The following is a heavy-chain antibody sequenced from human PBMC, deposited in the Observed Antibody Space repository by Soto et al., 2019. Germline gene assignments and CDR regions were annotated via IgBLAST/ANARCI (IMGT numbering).Heavy chain of an antibody. V-gene: IGHV3-11*05. CDR3: AREYYYGMDV. CDR1: GFTFSDYY. Sequence: QVQLVESGGGLVRPGGSLRLSCAASGFTFSDYYMTWIRQAPGKGLEWVSYITGSSDYTNYADSVKGRFTISRDNVKNSLYLQMNSLRAEDTAVYYCAREYYYGMDVWCQGTTVTVSS. CDR2: ITGSSDYT. J-gene: IGHJ6*02.